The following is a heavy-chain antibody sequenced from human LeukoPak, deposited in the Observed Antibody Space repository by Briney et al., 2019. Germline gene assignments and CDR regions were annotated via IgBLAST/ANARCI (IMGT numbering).Heavy chain of an antibody. J-gene: IGHJ5*01. Sequence: TGESLKIPCKGSGYSFTSYWIGWVRQMSGKGLEWMGIIYPGDSDTRYSPSFQGQVTISADKSISTAYLQWSSLKASDTAMYYCARSYSSSSWFDYWGQGTLVTVSS. CDR2: IYPGDSDT. CDR3: ARSYSSSSWFDY. V-gene: IGHV5-51*01. D-gene: IGHD6-6*01. CDR1: GYSFTSYW.